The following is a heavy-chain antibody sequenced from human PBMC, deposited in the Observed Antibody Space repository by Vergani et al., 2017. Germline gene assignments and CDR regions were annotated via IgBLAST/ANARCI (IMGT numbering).Heavy chain of an antibody. CDR2: VYYSWST. CDR1: GGSISSGGYY. D-gene: IGHD2-8*01. CDR3: ARDRDGVVDY. V-gene: IGHV4-31*03. Sequence: QVQLQESGPGLVKPSQTLSLTCTVSGGSISSGGYYWSWIRQHPGKGLEWIGYVYYSWSTYYNPSLKSRVTISVDTSKNQFSLKLSSVTAADPAVYYCARDRDGVVDYWGQGTLVTVSS. J-gene: IGHJ4*02.